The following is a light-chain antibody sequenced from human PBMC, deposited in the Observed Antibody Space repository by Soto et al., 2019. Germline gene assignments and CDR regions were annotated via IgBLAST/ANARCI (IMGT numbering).Light chain of an antibody. Sequence: IVLTHSHATMSLSPGDRATLSCWASQSVSSYLAWDRHKPGQAPRLLIYDASNRATGIPARFSGSGSGTDFTLTISILEPEDFAVYDCQHYGGSPPITFGQGTRLEIK. CDR3: QHYGGSPPIT. J-gene: IGKJ5*01. CDR1: QSVSSY. V-gene: IGKV3-20*01. CDR2: DAS.